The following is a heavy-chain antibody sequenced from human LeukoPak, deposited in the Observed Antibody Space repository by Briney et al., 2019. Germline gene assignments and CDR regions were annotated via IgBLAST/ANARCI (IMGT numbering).Heavy chain of an antibody. Sequence: GGSLRLSCAASGFTFSSYEMNWVRQAPGKGLEWVSYITTSGGTTYYADSVKGRFTISRDNAKNSLFLQMNSLRAEDTAVYYCAREAYDSSLYWGQGTLVTVSS. V-gene: IGHV3-48*03. D-gene: IGHD3-22*01. CDR1: GFTFSSYE. CDR2: ITTSGGTT. J-gene: IGHJ4*02. CDR3: AREAYDSSLY.